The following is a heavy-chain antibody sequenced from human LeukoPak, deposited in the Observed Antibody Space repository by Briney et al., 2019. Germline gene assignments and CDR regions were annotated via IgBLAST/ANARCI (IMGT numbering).Heavy chain of an antibody. CDR2: INPNSGGT. Sequence: ASVKVSCKASGYTFTGYYMHWVRQAPGQGLEWMGWINPNSGGTNYAQKLQGRVTMTRDTSISTAYMELSRLRSDDTAVYYCAREEYYYGSGFDPWGQGTLVTVSS. CDR3: AREEYYYGSGFDP. V-gene: IGHV1-2*02. D-gene: IGHD3-10*01. J-gene: IGHJ5*02. CDR1: GYTFTGYY.